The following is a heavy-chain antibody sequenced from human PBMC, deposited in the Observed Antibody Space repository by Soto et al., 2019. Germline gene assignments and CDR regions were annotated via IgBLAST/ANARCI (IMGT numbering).Heavy chain of an antibody. D-gene: IGHD3-22*01. Sequence: NPSETLSLTCTVSGGSISSGDYYWSWIRQPPGKGLEWIGYIYYSGSTYYNPSLKSRVTISVDTSKNQFSLKLSSVTAADTAVYYCARDSLGGMDSSGYYPLAWGQGTLVTVSS. J-gene: IGHJ5*02. V-gene: IGHV4-30-4*01. CDR2: IYYSGST. CDR1: GGSISSGDYY. CDR3: ARDSLGGMDSSGYYPLA.